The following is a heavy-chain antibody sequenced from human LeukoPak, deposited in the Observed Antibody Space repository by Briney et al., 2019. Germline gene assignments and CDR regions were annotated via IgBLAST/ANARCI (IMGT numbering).Heavy chain of an antibody. CDR2: ISGSSTST. CDR1: GLTFSIYV. Sequence: PGGSLRLSCAASGLTFSIYVMTWVSQAPGKGLEWVSGISGSSTSTWYSDSVKGRFTISRDNSKNTLYLQMNSLRAEDTAVYYCAKDRDSSSGSSYLDFWGQGTLVTVSS. J-gene: IGHJ4*02. D-gene: IGHD6-13*01. V-gene: IGHV3-23*01. CDR3: AKDRDSSSGSSYLDF.